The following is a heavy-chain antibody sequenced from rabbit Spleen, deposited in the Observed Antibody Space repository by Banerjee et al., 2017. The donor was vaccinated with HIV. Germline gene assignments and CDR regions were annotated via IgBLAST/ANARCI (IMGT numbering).Heavy chain of an antibody. J-gene: IGHJ4*01. Sequence: QEQLVESGGGLVQPEGSLTLTCTASGFSFNNKHYICWVRQAPGKGLEWIACIYAGSSGNTYYASWAKGRFTISKTSSTTVTLQMTSLTAADTATYFCARDVDDAGDGYRTFKLWGQGTLVTVS. CDR2: IYAGSSGNT. D-gene: IGHD4-2*01. V-gene: IGHV1S45*01. CDR1: GFSFNNKHY. CDR3: ARDVDDAGDGYRTFKL.